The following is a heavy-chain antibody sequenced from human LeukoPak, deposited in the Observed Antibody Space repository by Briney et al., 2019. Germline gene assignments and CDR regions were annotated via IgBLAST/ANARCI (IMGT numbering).Heavy chain of an antibody. CDR1: GGSISSSSYY. Sequence: PSETLCLTCTVSGGSISSSSYYWGWIRQPPGKGLEWIGSIYYSGSTNYNPSLESRVTISVDTSRNQYSLRLTSVTAADTAVYYCARDDWIPGSYSSSISCMDALDVWGQGTMVTVSS. CDR3: ARDDWIPGSYSSSISCMDALDV. V-gene: IGHV4-39*07. CDR2: IYYSGST. J-gene: IGHJ3*01. D-gene: IGHD2-2*01.